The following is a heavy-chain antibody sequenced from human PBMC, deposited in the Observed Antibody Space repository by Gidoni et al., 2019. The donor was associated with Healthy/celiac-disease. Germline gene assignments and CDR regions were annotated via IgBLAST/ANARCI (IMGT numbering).Heavy chain of an antibody. Sequence: QVQLQQWGAGLLKPSETLSLTCAVYGGSFSGYYWRWIRQPPGMGLEWIGEINHSRSTNYNPSLKRRVTISGDTSKNRFYLKLSSVTAADTAVYYCARVAEYYYYGMDVWGQGTTVTVSS. J-gene: IGHJ6*02. CDR1: GGSFSGYY. V-gene: IGHV4-34*01. CDR3: ARVAEYYYYGMDV. CDR2: INHSRST.